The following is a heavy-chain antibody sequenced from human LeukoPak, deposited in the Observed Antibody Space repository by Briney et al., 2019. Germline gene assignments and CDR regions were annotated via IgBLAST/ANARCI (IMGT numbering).Heavy chain of an antibody. Sequence: SETLSLTCTVSGGSMSNYYWSWIRQPPGEGLEWIAYIFSSGSTKYNPSLKSRVTISVDTSKNQFSLNPRSVTAADTAVYYCARHVGEGSSTGFDYWGQGTLVTVPS. CDR2: IFSSGST. CDR1: GGSMSNYY. CDR3: ARHVGEGSSTGFDY. J-gene: IGHJ4*02. V-gene: IGHV4-59*08. D-gene: IGHD1-26*01.